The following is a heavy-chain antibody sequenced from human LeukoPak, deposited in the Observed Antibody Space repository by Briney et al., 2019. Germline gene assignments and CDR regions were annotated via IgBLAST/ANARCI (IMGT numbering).Heavy chain of an antibody. CDR1: GFTFSSYN. CDR3: ARDVLGALDY. D-gene: IGHD1-26*01. J-gene: IGHJ4*02. CDR2: IKEDETEK. V-gene: IGHV3-7*01. Sequence: QPGGSLRLSCAASGFTFSSYNMNWIRQAPGKGLEWVANIKEDETEKHYVESVKGRFTISRDNTKNSLSLQMNSLRADDTAVYHCARDVLGALDYWSQGTLVTVSS.